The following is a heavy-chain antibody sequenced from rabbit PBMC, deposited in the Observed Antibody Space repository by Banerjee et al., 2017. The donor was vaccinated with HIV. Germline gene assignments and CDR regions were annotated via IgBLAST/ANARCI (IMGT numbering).Heavy chain of an antibody. CDR2: IYVVSSGIT. CDR3: ARDLAGVIGWNFGL. Sequence: QSLEESGGDLVKPGASLTLTCTASAFSFSNKYVMCWVRQAPGKGLEWIACIYVVSSGITYYASWAKGRFTISKTSSTTVTLQMTSLTAADTATYFCARDLAGVIGWNFGLWGPGTLVTVS. J-gene: IGHJ4*01. V-gene: IGHV1S40*01. CDR1: AFSFSNKYV. D-gene: IGHD4-1*01.